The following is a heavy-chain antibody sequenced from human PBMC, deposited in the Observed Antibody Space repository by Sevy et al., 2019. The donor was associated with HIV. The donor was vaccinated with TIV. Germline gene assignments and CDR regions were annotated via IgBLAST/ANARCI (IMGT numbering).Heavy chain of an antibody. D-gene: IGHD2-8*01. J-gene: IGHJ4*02. V-gene: IGHV3-23*01. CDR3: AREGCTKPHDY. CDR2: LSFGCGEI. CDR1: GFTFSKYS. Sequence: GGSLTLSCAASGFTFSKYSMSWVRQPPGKGLEWVSTLSFGCGEINYADSVKGRFTISRDNSKSSVYLQMNNLGPEDTAVYYCAREGCTKPHDYWGQGTLVTVSS.